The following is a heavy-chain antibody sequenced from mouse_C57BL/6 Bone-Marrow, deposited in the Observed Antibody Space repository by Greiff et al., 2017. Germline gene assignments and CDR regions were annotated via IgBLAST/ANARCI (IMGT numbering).Heavy chain of an antibody. CDR3: ARNERFAY. Sequence: QVQLKESGAELARPGASVKLSCKASGSTFTSYGISRVKQRTGQGLEWIGEIFPRSGNTYYNEKFKGKATLTAYKSSSPAYMELRSLTSEDSAVYFCARNERFAYWGQGTLVTVSA. V-gene: IGHV1-81*01. J-gene: IGHJ3*01. CDR2: IFPRSGNT. CDR1: GSTFTSYG.